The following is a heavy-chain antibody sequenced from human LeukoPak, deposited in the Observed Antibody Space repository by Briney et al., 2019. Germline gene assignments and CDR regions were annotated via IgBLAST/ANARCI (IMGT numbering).Heavy chain of an antibody. CDR1: GFTFSGSA. D-gene: IGHD3-22*01. J-gene: IGHJ4*02. V-gene: IGHV3-73*01. Sequence: GGSLTLSCTASGFTFSGSAMHWVRQASGKGLEWVGRIRSKANSYATTYAASVKGRFTISRDDSKSTAYLQMNSLKTEDTAVYYCTTTYYYDSSGYTLDYWGQRTMVTVSS. CDR3: TTTYYYDSSGYTLDY. CDR2: IRSKANSYAT.